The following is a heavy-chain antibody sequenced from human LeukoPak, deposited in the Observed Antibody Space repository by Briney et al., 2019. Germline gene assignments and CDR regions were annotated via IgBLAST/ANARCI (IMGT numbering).Heavy chain of an antibody. J-gene: IGHJ4*02. V-gene: IGHV3-64D*06. Sequence: PGGSLRLSCSASRFTFSNYAMHWVSQAPGKGLEYVSVINNDGGSTYYADSVRGRFTISRDNSKNTLYLQMSSLRPEDTAVYYCVRNVGRFGGVMDYWGQGTLVTVSS. CDR3: VRNVGRFGGVMDY. CDR1: RFTFSNYA. D-gene: IGHD3-16*01. CDR2: INNDGGST.